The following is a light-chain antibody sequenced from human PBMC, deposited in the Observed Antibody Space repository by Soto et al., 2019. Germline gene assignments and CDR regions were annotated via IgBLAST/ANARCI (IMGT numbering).Light chain of an antibody. CDR1: SSDVGSGNV. V-gene: IGLV2-23*01. Sequence: QSALTQPASVSGSPGQSITISCTGTSSDVGSGNVVSWYQHYPGKAPQLMIYEAFQRPSGVSSRFSGSKSGNTASLTISGLQAEDEADYYCCSHAGSDTYVFGTGTKSPS. CDR3: CSHAGSDTYV. J-gene: IGLJ1*01. CDR2: EAF.